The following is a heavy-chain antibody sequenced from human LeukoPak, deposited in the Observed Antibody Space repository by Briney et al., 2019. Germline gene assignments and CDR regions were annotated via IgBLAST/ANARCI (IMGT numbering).Heavy chain of an antibody. D-gene: IGHD3-10*01. CDR1: GDSVSSNSAA. Sequence: SQTLSLTCAISGDSVSSNSAAWNWIRLSPSRGLEWLGRTYYRSKWFNDYAVSVRGRITINPDTSKNQFSLQLNSVTPEDTAVYYARGLWFGELLGGYYYYIDVWGKGTTVTVSS. J-gene: IGHJ6*03. CDR3: RGLWFGELLGGYYYYIDV. CDR2: TYYRSKWFN. V-gene: IGHV6-1*01.